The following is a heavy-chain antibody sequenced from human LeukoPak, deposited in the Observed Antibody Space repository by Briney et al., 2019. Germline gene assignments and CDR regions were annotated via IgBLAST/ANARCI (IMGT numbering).Heavy chain of an antibody. J-gene: IGHJ5*02. CDR3: ARGHRHSIAAAGTESGWFDP. Sequence: PSETLSLTCAVYGGSFSGYYWSWIRQPPGKGLEWIGEINHSGSTNYNPSLKSRVTISVDTSKNQLSLKLSSVTAADTAVYYCARGHRHSIAAAGTESGWFDPWGQGTLVTVSS. CDR1: GGSFSGYY. D-gene: IGHD6-13*01. CDR2: INHSGST. V-gene: IGHV4-34*01.